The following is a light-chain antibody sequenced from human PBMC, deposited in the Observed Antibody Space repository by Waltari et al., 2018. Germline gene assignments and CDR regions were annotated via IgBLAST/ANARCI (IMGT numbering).Light chain of an antibody. J-gene: IGLJ6*01. Sequence: QSVLTQPPSASAAARKSVTISCSGSSSNIGSNSLSWYQQLPGTAPKLLIYYNDQRASGGSDRFSGSKSGTSASLAISGLQTEDEADYYCAAWDYSLSGLVFGSGTKLTVL. CDR2: YND. V-gene: IGLV1-47*02. CDR3: AAWDYSLSGLV. CDR1: SSNIGSNS.